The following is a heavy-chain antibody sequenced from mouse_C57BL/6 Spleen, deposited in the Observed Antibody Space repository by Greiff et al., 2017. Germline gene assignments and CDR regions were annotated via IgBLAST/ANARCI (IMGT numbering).Heavy chain of an antibody. CDR2: IDPSDSYT. J-gene: IGHJ4*01. CDR1: GYTFTSYW. Sequence: QVQLQQSGAELVMPGASVKLSCKASGYTFTSYWMHWVKQRPGQGLEWIGEIDPSDSYTNYNQKFKGKSTLTVDKSSSTAYMQLSSLTSEDSAVYYCARGAYYSNYSYAMDYWGQGTSVTVSS. CDR3: ARGAYYSNYSYAMDY. V-gene: IGHV1-69*01. D-gene: IGHD2-5*01.